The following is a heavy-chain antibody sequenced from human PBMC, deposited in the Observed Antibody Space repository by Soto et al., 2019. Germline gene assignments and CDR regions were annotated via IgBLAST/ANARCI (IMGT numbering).Heavy chain of an antibody. Sequence: GGSLRLSCAGSGFTFRNSEMFWVRQAPGKGLEWVSKINYSGSNIYYSKSVKGRFTISRDNAKNSLYLQMNSLTDEDTAIYFCASEALCGADWYFFEYWGPGTLVTVSS. CDR2: INYSGSNI. CDR1: GFTFRNSE. CDR3: ASEALCGADWYFFEY. J-gene: IGHJ4*02. V-gene: IGHV3-48*03. D-gene: IGHD2-21*02.